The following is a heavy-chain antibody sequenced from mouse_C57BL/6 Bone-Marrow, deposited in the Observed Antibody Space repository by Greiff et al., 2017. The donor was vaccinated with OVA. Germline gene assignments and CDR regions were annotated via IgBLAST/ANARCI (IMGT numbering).Heavy chain of an antibody. V-gene: IGHV1-64*01. Sequence: QVQLQQPGAELVKPGASVKLSCKASGYTFTSYWMHWVKQRPGQGLEWIGMIHPNSGSTNYNEKFKSKATLTVDKSSSTAYMQLSSLTSEDSAVYYCARVPLITTVVASDYFDYWGQGTTLTVSS. CDR2: IHPNSGST. J-gene: IGHJ2*01. CDR3: ARVPLITTVVASDYFDY. CDR1: GYTFTSYW. D-gene: IGHD1-1*01.